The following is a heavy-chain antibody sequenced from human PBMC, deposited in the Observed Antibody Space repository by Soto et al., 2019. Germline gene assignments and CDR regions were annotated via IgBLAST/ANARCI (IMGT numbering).Heavy chain of an antibody. CDR2: ISSSSSTI. CDR1: GFTFSSYS. J-gene: IGHJ6*03. Sequence: PGGSLRLSCAASGFTFSSYSMNWVRQAPGKGLEWVSYISSSSSTIYYADSVKGRFTISRDNAKNSLYLQMNSLRDEDTAVYYCARTPPCGGDCYIRGYYYYYIDVWGKGTTVTVSS. D-gene: IGHD2-21*01. V-gene: IGHV3-48*02. CDR3: ARTPPCGGDCYIRGYYYYYIDV.